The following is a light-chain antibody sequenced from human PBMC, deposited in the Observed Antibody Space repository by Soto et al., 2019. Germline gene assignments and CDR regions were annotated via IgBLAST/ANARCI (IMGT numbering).Light chain of an antibody. Sequence: QSVLTQPASVSGSTGQSITISCNGTSSDVGGYNYVSWYQQHPGKAPKLMIYEVSNRPSGVSNRFSGSKSGNTASLTISGLQAEYEADYSCSSYTSSSTLCVFGTGTNLTVL. CDR3: SSYTSSSTLCV. V-gene: IGLV2-14*01. J-gene: IGLJ1*01. CDR2: EVS. CDR1: SSDVGGYNY.